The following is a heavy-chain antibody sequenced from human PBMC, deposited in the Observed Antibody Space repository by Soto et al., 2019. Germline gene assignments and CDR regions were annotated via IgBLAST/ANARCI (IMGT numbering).Heavy chain of an antibody. V-gene: IGHV4-34*01. CDR1: GGSFSGYY. J-gene: IGHJ6*03. CDR2: INHSGST. CDR3: AERYSSDKINMDV. D-gene: IGHD6-19*01. Sequence: SETLSLTCAVYGGSFSGYYWSWIRQPPGKGLEWIGEINHSGSTNYNPSLKSRVTISVDTSKNQFSLKLSSVTAADTAAYYCAERYSSDKINMDVWGKGTTVTVSS.